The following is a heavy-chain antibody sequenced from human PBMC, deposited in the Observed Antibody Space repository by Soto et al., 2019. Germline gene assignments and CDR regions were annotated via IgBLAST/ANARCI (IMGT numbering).Heavy chain of an antibody. CDR2: IPPIFGTA. CDR3: ASNDDILTGSYYYGMDV. D-gene: IGHD3-9*01. Sequence: QVQLVQSGAEVKKPGSSVKVSCKASGGTFSRHGISWVRQAPGQGLEWLGGIPPIFGTANYPHKFQGRVTITADESTSTAYMELSSLRSEDTAVYYCASNDDILTGSYYYGMDVWGQGTTVTVSS. CDR1: GGTFSRHG. V-gene: IGHV1-69*12. J-gene: IGHJ6*02.